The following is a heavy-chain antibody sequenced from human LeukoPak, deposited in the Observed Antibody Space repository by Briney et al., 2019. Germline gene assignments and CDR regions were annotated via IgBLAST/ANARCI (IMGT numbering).Heavy chain of an antibody. V-gene: IGHV3-53*01. CDR1: GFTFSSYS. D-gene: IGHD2-8*02. Sequence: SGGSLRLSCAASGFTFSSYSMNWVRQAPGKGLEWVSVIYSGGSTYYADSVKGRFTISRDNSKNTLYLQMNSLRAEDTAVYYCARDTGSMAARFFDNWGQGTLVTVSS. J-gene: IGHJ4*02. CDR2: IYSGGST. CDR3: ARDTGSMAARFFDN.